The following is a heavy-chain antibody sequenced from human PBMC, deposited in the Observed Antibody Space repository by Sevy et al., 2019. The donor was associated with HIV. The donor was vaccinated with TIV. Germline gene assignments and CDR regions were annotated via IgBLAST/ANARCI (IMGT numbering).Heavy chain of an antibody. V-gene: IGHV3-33*01. CDR3: ARGRRGDILTGYLVRDYYYYYGMDV. D-gene: IGHD3-9*01. CDR1: GFTFSSYG. Sequence: GGSLRLSCAASGFTFSSYGMHWVRQAPGKGLEWVAVIWYDGSNKYYADSVKGRFTISRDNSKNTLYLQMNSLRAEETVVYYCARGRRGDILTGYLVRDYYYYYGMDVWGQGTTVTVSS. J-gene: IGHJ6*02. CDR2: IWYDGSNK.